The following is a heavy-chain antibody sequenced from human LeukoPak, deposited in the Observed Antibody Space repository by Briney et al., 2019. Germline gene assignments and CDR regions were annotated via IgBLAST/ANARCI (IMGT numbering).Heavy chain of an antibody. D-gene: IGHD5-24*01. Sequence: GGPLRLSCAASGFTFSNAWMSWARQAPGKGMEWVGRIKSKTDGCTTDYAAPVKGRFTISRDYSKNTLYLQMNSLKTEDTAVYYCTTDRRWLQPYFDYWGQGTLVTVSS. CDR3: TTDRRWLQPYFDY. CDR2: IKSKTDGCTT. CDR1: GFTFSNAW. J-gene: IGHJ4*02. V-gene: IGHV3-15*01.